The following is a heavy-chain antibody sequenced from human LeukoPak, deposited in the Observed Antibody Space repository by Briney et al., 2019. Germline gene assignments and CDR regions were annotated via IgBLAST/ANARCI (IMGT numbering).Heavy chain of an antibody. D-gene: IGHD3-10*01. V-gene: IGHV3-48*03. CDR3: ARGKYYYGSGVDY. Sequence: GGSLRLSCAASEFTFSSYEMNWIRQAPGKGLEWVSYISSSGSTIYYADSVKGRFTISRDNAKNSLYLQMNSLRAEDTALYYCARGKYYYGSGVDYWGQGTLVTVSS. CDR1: EFTFSSYE. J-gene: IGHJ4*02. CDR2: ISSSGSTI.